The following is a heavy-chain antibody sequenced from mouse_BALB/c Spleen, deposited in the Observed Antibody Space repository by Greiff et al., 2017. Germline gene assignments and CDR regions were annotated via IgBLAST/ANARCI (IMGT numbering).Heavy chain of an antibody. Sequence: QVQLQQSGPELVKPGASVKISCKASGYAFSSSWMNWVKQRPGQGLEWIGRIYPGDGDTNYNGKFKGKATLTADKSSSTAYMQLSSLTSVDSAVYLCESIGDYGGGGFAYWGQGTLVTVSA. CDR2: IYPGDGDT. D-gene: IGHD2-4*01. V-gene: IGHV1-82*01. J-gene: IGHJ3*01. CDR1: GYAFSSSW. CDR3: ESIGDYGGGGFAY.